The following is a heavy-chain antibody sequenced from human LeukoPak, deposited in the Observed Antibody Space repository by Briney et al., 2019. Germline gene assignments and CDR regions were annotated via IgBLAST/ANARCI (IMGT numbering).Heavy chain of an antibody. D-gene: IGHD3-10*01. V-gene: IGHV3-7*01. CDR1: GFTFTTYW. J-gene: IGHJ4*02. CDR2: IKQDGTEK. CDR3: AKVAHYYYGSESYYFFEH. Sequence: GGSLRLSCAASGFTFTTYWMSWVRQPPGKGLEWVAIIKQDGTEKYYVDSVKGRFTISRDNAKNSLYLQMNSLRVEDTAIYYCAKVAHYYYGSESYYFFEHWGQGTPVTASS.